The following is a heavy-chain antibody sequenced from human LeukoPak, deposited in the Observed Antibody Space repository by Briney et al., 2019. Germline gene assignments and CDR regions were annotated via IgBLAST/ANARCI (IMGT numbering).Heavy chain of an antibody. D-gene: IGHD5-12*01. CDR1: GFTFGDYA. Sequence: GGSLRLSCTASGFTFGDYAMSWFRQAPGKGLEWVGFIRSKAYGGTTEYAASVKGRFTIPRDDSKSIAYLQMNSLKTEDTAVYYCTRVGGRYSGYDYPYYFDYWGQGTLVTVSS. V-gene: IGHV3-49*03. J-gene: IGHJ4*02. CDR3: TRVGGRYSGYDYPYYFDY. CDR2: IRSKAYGGTT.